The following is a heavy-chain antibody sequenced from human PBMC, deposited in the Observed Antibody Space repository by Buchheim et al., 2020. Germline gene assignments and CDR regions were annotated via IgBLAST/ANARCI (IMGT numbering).Heavy chain of an antibody. J-gene: IGHJ4*02. V-gene: IGHV3-15*01. D-gene: IGHD6-13*01. CDR2: IKSKTDGGKT. CDR1: GFTFSNAG. Sequence: EVQLVESGGGLVKPGGSLRLSCAASGFTFSNAGMSWFRQAPGKGLEWVGGIKSKTDGGKTDYAAPVKGRFTISRDDSKTNRYLQMNSLKTEDTAVYYCTTGLAAAYRSSDYYFDYWGQGTL. CDR3: TTGLAAAYRSSDYYFDY.